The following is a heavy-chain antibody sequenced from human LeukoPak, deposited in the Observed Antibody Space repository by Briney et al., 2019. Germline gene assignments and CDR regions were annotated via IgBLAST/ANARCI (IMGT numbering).Heavy chain of an antibody. CDR3: SRENGAFSPFGY. D-gene: IGHD2-8*01. J-gene: IGHJ4*02. Sequence: KPSETLSLTCGVSGGSITSTNWWSWVRQPPGQGLEWIGEVSLSGLTNYNPSLSSRVIMALDTSKDHLSLHLTSVTAADTAVYYCSRENGAFSPFGYWGQGYLVTVLS. CDR2: VSLSGLT. V-gene: IGHV4-4*02. CDR1: GGSITSTNW.